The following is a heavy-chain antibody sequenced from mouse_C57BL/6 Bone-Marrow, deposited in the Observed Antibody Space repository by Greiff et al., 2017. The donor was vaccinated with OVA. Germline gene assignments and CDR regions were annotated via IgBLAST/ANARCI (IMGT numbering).Heavy chain of an antibody. CDR2: IYPGSGNT. J-gene: IGHJ3*01. Sequence: QVQLQQSGAELVRPGASVKLSCKASGYTFTDYYINWVKQRPGQGLEWIARIYPGSGNTYYNEKFKGKATLTAEKSSSTAYMQLSSLTSEDSAVYFCARWEAYWGQGTLVTVSA. D-gene: IGHD4-1*01. V-gene: IGHV1-76*01. CDR1: GYTFTDYY. CDR3: ARWEAY.